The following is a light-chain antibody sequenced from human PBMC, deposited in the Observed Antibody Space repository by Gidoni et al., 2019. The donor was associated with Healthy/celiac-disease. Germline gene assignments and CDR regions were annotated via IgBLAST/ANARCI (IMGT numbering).Light chain of an antibody. CDR2: AAS. CDR3: QQSYSTPPLT. CDR1: QSISSY. J-gene: IGKJ4*01. Sequence: DIQMPQSQSSLSASVGDRVTITCRASQSISSYLNWYQQKPGKAPKLLIYAASSLQSGVPSRFSGSGSGTDFTLTISSLQPEEFATYYCQQSYSTPPLTFGGGTKVEIK. V-gene: IGKV1-39*01.